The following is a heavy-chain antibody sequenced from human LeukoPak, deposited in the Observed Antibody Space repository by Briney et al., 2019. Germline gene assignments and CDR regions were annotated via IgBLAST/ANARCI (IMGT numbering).Heavy chain of an antibody. D-gene: IGHD2-15*01. V-gene: IGHV3-48*01. CDR3: ARGRSPIDC. CDR2: ISSRSSTK. J-gene: IGHJ4*02. CDR1: GFTFSDYS. Sequence: PGGSLRLSCAASGFTFSDYSMNWVRQAPGKGLEWVSDISSRSSTKYYADSVKGRFTISRDNAKNSLYLQMNTLRAEDTAIYYCARGRSPIDCWGQGTLVTVSS.